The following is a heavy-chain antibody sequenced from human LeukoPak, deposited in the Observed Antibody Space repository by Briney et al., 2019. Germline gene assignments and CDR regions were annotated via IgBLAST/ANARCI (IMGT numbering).Heavy chain of an antibody. CDR3: AKDDGGGYQHFDY. Sequence: QTGGSLRLSCAASGFTFSSYAMSWVRQAPGRGLEWVSAISGSSGSTYYADSVKGRLTVSRDNSKNTLYLQMNSLRAEDTAVYYCAKDDGGGYQHFDYWGQGTLVTVSS. D-gene: IGHD5-12*01. CDR2: ISGSSGST. V-gene: IGHV3-23*01. J-gene: IGHJ4*02. CDR1: GFTFSSYA.